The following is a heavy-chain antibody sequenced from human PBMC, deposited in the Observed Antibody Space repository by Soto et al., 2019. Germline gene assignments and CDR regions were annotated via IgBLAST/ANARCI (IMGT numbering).Heavy chain of an antibody. D-gene: IGHD6-6*01. Sequence: ASVKVSCKASGFSFTGYYIHWLRRAPGQGLEWMGWINAHSGGTEYAQKFQGRVTLTRDTSIATAYLTLTSLTSDDTALYYCAKDLTRQLAYWLDPWGQGTQVTVSS. V-gene: IGHV1-2*02. CDR2: INAHSGGT. CDR3: AKDLTRQLAYWLDP. CDR1: GFSFTGYY. J-gene: IGHJ5*02.